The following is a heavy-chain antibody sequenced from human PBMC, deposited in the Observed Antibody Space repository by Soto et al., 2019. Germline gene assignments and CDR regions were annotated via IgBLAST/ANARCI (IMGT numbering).Heavy chain of an antibody. Sequence: GGSLRLSCAASGFAFSNYGMNWVRQAPGKGLEWVSYISLSGSTMYYADSVKGRFTISRDDAKNSLYLQMDSLRADDTAVYYCARESFSASPNFFDYWGQGTLVTVSS. CDR1: GFAFSNYG. J-gene: IGHJ4*02. CDR2: ISLSGSTM. D-gene: IGHD3-3*02. CDR3: ARESFSASPNFFDY. V-gene: IGHV3-48*03.